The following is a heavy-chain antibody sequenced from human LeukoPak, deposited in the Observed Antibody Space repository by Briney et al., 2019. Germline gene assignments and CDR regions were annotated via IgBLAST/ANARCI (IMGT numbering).Heavy chain of an antibody. J-gene: IGHJ6*03. CDR3: ARGPVPYYDFWSGHYYYYYYMDV. CDR1: GFTFSSYS. V-gene: IGHV3-21*01. CDR2: ISSSSSYI. D-gene: IGHD3-3*01. Sequence: GGSLRLSCAASGFTFSSYSMNWVRQAPGKGLEWVSSISSSSSYIYYADSVKGRFTISRDNAKNSLYLQMNSLRAEDTAVYYCARGPVPYYDFWSGHYYYYYYMDVWGKGTTVTVSS.